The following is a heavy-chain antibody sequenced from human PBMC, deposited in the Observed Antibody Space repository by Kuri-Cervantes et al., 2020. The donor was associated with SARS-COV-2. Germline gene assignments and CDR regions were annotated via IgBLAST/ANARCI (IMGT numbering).Heavy chain of an antibody. CDR1: GGSISGYY. Sequence: SETLSLTCTLSGGSISGYYWSWIRQSAGKGLEFIGRVYSSGGTNYNPSLESRVTMSIDTAKNQVFLRLTSVTAADTAVYYCARGILGDDSIHYGMDVWGQGTSVTVSS. D-gene: IGHD2/OR15-2a*01. CDR3: ARGILGDDSIHYGMDV. CDR2: VYSSGGT. V-gene: IGHV4-4*07. J-gene: IGHJ6*02.